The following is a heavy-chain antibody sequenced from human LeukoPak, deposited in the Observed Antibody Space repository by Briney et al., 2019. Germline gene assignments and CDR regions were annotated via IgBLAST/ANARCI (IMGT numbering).Heavy chain of an antibody. D-gene: IGHD3-22*01. J-gene: IGHJ4*02. V-gene: IGHV3-21*01. CDR3: ARDLGSRRYDSSGFPPDY. CDR1: GFTFDDYG. CDR2: ISSSTSYI. Sequence: KAGGSLRLSCAASGFTFDDYGMSWVRQAPGKGLEWVSSISSSTSYIYYADAVKGRFTISRDNAKNSLYLQMNSLRAEDTAVYYCARDLGSRRYDSSGFPPDYWGQGTLVTVSS.